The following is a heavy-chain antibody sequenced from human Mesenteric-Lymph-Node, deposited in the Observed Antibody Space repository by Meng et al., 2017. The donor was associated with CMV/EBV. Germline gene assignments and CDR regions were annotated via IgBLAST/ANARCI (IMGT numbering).Heavy chain of an antibody. D-gene: IGHD6-19*01. CDR3: TTDSIAGGWDFDH. CDR1: GLNVDKAW. J-gene: IGHJ4*02. CDR2: IKTAADGGTT. V-gene: IGHV3-15*07. Sequence: SGLNVDKAWMNWVRQAPGKGLEWVGVIKTAADGGTTEYAPSVKGRFTMSRDDSQSTLFLHMNTLKTEDSGLYYCTTDSIAGGWDFDHWGQGALVTVSS.